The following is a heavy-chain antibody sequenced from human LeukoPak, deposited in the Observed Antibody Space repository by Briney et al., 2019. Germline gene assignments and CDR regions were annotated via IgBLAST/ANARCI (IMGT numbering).Heavy chain of an antibody. CDR1: GGSINSHSYY. CDR2: VYYDGTS. D-gene: IGHD5-24*01. Sequence: SEALSLTCTVSGGSINSHSYYWGWIRQPPGKGLEWIGSVYYDGTSYSNPSLKSRVAVFVDTSRDQFSLDLSFVTAADTALYYCVRHISTNTGYFDSCGQGALVSVSS. CDR3: VRHISTNTGYFDS. J-gene: IGHJ4*02. V-gene: IGHV4-39*01.